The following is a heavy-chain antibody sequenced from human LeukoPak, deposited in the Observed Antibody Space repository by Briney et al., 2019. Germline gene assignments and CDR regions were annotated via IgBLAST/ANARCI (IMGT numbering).Heavy chain of an antibody. D-gene: IGHD2-2*01. Sequence: GGSLRLSCVASGFTFSSYWMSWVRQAPGKGLEWVATVKRDGSEKYYVDSVKGRFTISRDNSKNTLYLQMNSLRAEDAAVYYCARDMEGYCSSTSCYQLDYWGQGTLVTVSS. J-gene: IGHJ4*02. CDR1: GFTFSSYW. CDR2: VKRDGSEK. V-gene: IGHV3-7*01. CDR3: ARDMEGYCSSTSCYQLDY.